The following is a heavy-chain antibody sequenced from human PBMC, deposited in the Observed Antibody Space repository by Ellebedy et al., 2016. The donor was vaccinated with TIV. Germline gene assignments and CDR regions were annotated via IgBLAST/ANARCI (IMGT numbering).Heavy chain of an antibody. CDR3: ARDRNGYNYGY. CDR2: INPNSGGT. Sequence: ASVKVSXXASGYTFTDYYMHWVRQAPGQGLEWMGWINPNSGGTNYAQKFQGRLTMTRDTSISTAYMELSRLRSDDTAVYYCARDRNGYNYGYWGQGTLVTVSS. CDR1: GYTFTDYY. D-gene: IGHD5-24*01. J-gene: IGHJ4*02. V-gene: IGHV1-2*02.